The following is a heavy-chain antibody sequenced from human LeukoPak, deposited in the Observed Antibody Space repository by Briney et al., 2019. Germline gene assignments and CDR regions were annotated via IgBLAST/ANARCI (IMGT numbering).Heavy chain of an antibody. CDR3: ARVANLEWLSHLDY. D-gene: IGHD3-3*01. CDR1: GYTFTGYY. CDR2: INPNSGGT. Sequence: ASVKVSCKASGYTFTGYYMHWVRQAPGQGLEWMGWINPNSGGTNYAQKFQGRVTMTRDTSISTAYMELSRLRSDDTAVYYCARVANLEWLSHLDYWGQGTLVTVSS. V-gene: IGHV1-2*02. J-gene: IGHJ4*02.